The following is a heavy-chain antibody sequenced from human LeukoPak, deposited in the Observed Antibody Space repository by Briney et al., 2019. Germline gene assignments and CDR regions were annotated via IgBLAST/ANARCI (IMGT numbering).Heavy chain of an antibody. CDR1: GFTFSDYT. V-gene: IGHV3-23*01. Sequence: GGSLRLSCAASGFTFSDYTMTWVRQAPGKGLEWVSAITGSGGSTFYADSVKGRFTISRDNSRNTLFLQMNSLRAEDTAIYYCAKRYSSGGPIDSWGQGTLVTVSS. D-gene: IGHD6-19*01. J-gene: IGHJ4*02. CDR2: ITGSGGST. CDR3: AKRYSSGGPIDS.